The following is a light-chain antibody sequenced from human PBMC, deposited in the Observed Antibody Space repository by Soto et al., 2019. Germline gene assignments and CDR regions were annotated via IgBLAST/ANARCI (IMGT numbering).Light chain of an antibody. CDR2: GAS. V-gene: IGKV3-20*01. CDR1: QSVTSSY. Sequence: EIVLTQSPGTLSLSPGERVTLSCRASQSVTSSYLAWYQQKPGQAPRLLIYGASTRATGIPDRFSGSGSGTDFTLTISRLEPEDFGVYYCQQYGSSRLTFGGGTKVEIK. J-gene: IGKJ4*01. CDR3: QQYGSSRLT.